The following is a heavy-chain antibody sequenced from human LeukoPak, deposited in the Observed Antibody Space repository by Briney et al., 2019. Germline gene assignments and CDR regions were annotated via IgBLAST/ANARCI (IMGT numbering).Heavy chain of an antibody. D-gene: IGHD2-15*01. CDR3: ARGGRRYCSGGSCYSFDY. V-gene: IGHV4-34*01. CDR1: GGSFSGYY. CDR2: INHSGST. J-gene: IGHJ4*02. Sequence: SETLSLTCAVYGGSFSGYYWSWIRQPPGKGLEWIGEINHSGSTNYNPSLKSRVTISVDPSKNQFSLKLSSVTAADTAVYYRARGGRRYCSGGSCYSFDYWGQGTLVTVSS.